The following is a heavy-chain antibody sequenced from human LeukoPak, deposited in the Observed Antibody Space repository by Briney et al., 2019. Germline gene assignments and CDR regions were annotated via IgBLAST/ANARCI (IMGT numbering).Heavy chain of an antibody. D-gene: IGHD3-16*01. CDR2: IYHSGST. Sequence: SETLSLTCTVSGYSISSGYYWGWIRQPPGKGLEWIGSIYHSGSTYYNPSLKSRVTISVDTSKNQFSLKLSSVTAADTAVYYCARRGSTVWSNWFDPWGQGTLVTVSS. J-gene: IGHJ5*02. V-gene: IGHV4-38-2*02. CDR1: GYSISSGYY. CDR3: ARRGSTVWSNWFDP.